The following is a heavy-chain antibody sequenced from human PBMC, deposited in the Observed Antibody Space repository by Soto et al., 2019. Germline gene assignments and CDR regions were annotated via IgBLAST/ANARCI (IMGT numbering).Heavy chain of an antibody. CDR3: ARGRGFEGPLDY. D-gene: IGHD3-9*01. CDR1: GHTLTEFS. J-gene: IGHJ4*02. CDR2: INPSGGST. V-gene: IGHV1-46*01. Sequence: ASVKVSCKISGHTLTEFSIHWVRQAPGQGLEWMGIINPSGGSTSYAQKFQGRVTMTRDTYTSTVYMELSSLRSGDTAVYYCARGRGFEGPLDYWGQGTLVTVSS.